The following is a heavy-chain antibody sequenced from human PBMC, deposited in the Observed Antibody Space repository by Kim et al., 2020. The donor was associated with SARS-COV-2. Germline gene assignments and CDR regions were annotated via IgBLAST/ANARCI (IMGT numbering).Heavy chain of an antibody. J-gene: IGHJ4*02. CDR1: GFTFSDYY. Sequence: GGSLRLSCAASGFTFSDYYMSWIRQAPGKGLEWVSYISSSGSTIYYADSVKGRFTISRDNAKNSLYLQMNSLRAEDTAVYYCARGASSTQWLAYYFDYWGQGTLVTVSS. V-gene: IGHV3-11*01. CDR3: ARGASSTQWLAYYFDY. CDR2: ISSSGSTI. D-gene: IGHD6-19*01.